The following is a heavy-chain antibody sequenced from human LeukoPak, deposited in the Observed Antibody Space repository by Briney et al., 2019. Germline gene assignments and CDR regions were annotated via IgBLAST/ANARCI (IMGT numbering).Heavy chain of an antibody. CDR2: INHSGST. CDR3: ARGRYLLDP. CDR1: GGSFSGYY. J-gene: IGHJ5*02. Sequence: SSETLSLTCAVYGGSFSGYYWSWIRQPPGKGLEWIGEINHSGSTNYNPSLKSRVTISVDTSKNQFSLKLSSVTAADTAVYYCARGRYLLDPWGQGTLVTVSS. V-gene: IGHV4-34*01. D-gene: IGHD2-2*02.